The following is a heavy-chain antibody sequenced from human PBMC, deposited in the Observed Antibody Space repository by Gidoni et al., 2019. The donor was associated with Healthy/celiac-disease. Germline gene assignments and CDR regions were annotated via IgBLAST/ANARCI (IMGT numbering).Heavy chain of an antibody. CDR2: IKQDGSEK. CDR1: GFTFGSYW. CDR3: ARDPRGYYGSGSQPLGY. V-gene: IGHV3-7*01. Sequence: EVQLVESGGGLVQPGGSLSISCAASGFTFGSYWMSWVRQAPGKGLEWVANIKQDGSEKYYVDSVKGRFTISRDNAKNSLYLQMNSLRAEDTAVYYCARDPRGYYGSGSQPLGYWGQGTLVTVSS. D-gene: IGHD3-10*01. J-gene: IGHJ4*02.